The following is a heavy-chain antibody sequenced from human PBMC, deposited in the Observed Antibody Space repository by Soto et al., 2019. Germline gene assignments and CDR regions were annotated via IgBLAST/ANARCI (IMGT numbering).Heavy chain of an antibody. CDR3: ARVFCSSTSCSYYYYYGMDV. CDR1: GFTFSSYW. CDR2: IKQDGSEK. Sequence: HPGGSLRLSCAASGFTFSSYWMIWVRRAPGKGLEWVANIKQDGSEKYYVDSVKGRFTISRDNAKNSLYLQMNSLRAEDTAVYYCARVFCSSTSCSYYYYYGMDVWGQGTTVTVSS. J-gene: IGHJ6*02. D-gene: IGHD2-2*01. V-gene: IGHV3-7*03.